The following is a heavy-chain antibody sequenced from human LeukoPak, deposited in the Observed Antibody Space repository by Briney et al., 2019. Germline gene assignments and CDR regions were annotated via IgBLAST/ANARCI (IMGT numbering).Heavy chain of an antibody. CDR1: GFTFSSYA. Sequence: GGSLRLSCSASGFTFSSYAMHWVRQAPGKGLEYVSAISSNGGSTYYANSVKGRFTISRDNSRNTLYLQMGSLRAEDMAVYYCASGSSWYYFDYWGQGTLVTVSS. V-gene: IGHV3-64*01. CDR3: ASGSSWYYFDY. D-gene: IGHD6-13*01. J-gene: IGHJ4*02. CDR2: ISSNGGST.